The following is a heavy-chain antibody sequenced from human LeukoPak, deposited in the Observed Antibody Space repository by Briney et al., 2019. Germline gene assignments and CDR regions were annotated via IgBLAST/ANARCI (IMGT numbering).Heavy chain of an antibody. V-gene: IGHV1-2*02. Sequence: ASVKVSRKASGYTFTGYYMHWVRQAPGQGLEWMGWINPNSGGTNYAQKFQGRVTMTRDTSISTAYMELSRLRSDDTAVYYCARAGLYSGSYYWFDPWGQGTLATVSS. D-gene: IGHD1-26*01. J-gene: IGHJ5*02. CDR1: GYTFTGYY. CDR2: INPNSGGT. CDR3: ARAGLYSGSYYWFDP.